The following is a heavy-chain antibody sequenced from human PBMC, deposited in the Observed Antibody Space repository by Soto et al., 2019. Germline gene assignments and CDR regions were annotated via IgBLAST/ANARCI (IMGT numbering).Heavy chain of an antibody. D-gene: IGHD3-10*01. J-gene: IGHJ3*01. CDR1: GYSFTSYW. Sequence: PGESLKISCKGSGYSFTSYWIGWVRQMPGKGLEWMGIIYPGDSDTRYSPSFHGQVTISADKSISTAYLQWSSLKASDTAMYFCARLPGVRGVFDGFNVWGQGTMVTRLL. CDR3: ARLPGVRGVFDGFNV. CDR2: IYPGDSDT. V-gene: IGHV5-51*01.